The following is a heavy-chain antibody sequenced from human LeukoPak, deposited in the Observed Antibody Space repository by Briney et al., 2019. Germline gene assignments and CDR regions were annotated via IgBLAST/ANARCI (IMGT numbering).Heavy chain of an antibody. V-gene: IGHV1-18*01. CDR1: GYIFNSYG. J-gene: IGHJ4*02. Sequence: ASVKVSCKTSGYIFNSYGINWLRQAPGHGLEWMGWISVYNDNTKSAEKFQDRVTMTTDTSTNTAYMELRSLRFDDTAVYYCARDRSQWQITFFDYWGQGTLVTVSS. CDR2: ISVYNDNT. CDR3: ARDRSQWQITFFDY. D-gene: IGHD3-16*01.